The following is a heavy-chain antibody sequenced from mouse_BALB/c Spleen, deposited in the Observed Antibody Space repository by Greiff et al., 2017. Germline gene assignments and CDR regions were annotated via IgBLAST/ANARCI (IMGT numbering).Heavy chain of an antibody. V-gene: IGHV14-3*02. D-gene: IGHD1-1*01. CDR3: ARRVYDAMDY. CDR1: GFNIKDTY. J-gene: IGHJ4*01. Sequence: EVQLQQSGAELVKPGASVKLSCTASGFNIKDTYMHWVKQRPEQGLEWIGRIDPANGNTKYDPKFQGKATITADTSSNTAYLQLISLTSEDTAVYYCARRVYDAMDYWGQGTSVTVSS. CDR2: IDPANGNT.